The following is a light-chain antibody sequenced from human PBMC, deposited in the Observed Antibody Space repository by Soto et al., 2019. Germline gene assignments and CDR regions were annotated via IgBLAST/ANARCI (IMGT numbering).Light chain of an antibody. Sequence: EIKITQSASTLSASVGDRVTITCRASQSISTWLAWYQQKSGKAPKLLIYEASSLGSGVPSRFSGSGSGTEFTLTISSLQPDDFATYYCQQYNSYSETFGQGTKVDI. V-gene: IGKV1-5*03. CDR1: QSISTW. CDR3: QQYNSYSET. CDR2: EAS. J-gene: IGKJ1*01.